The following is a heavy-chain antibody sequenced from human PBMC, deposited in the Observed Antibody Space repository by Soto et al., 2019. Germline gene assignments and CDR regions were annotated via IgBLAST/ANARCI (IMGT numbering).Heavy chain of an antibody. D-gene: IGHD3-10*01. CDR2: IYPGDSDT. V-gene: IGHV5-51*01. CDR1: GYSFTSYW. Sequence: PGESLKISCKGSGYSFTSYWIGWVRQMPGKGLEWMGIIYPGDSDTRYSPSFQGQVTISADKSISTAYLQWSSLKASDTAMYYCARSYYGSGSYGKLNWFDPWGQGTLVTVSS. CDR3: ARSYYGSGSYGKLNWFDP. J-gene: IGHJ5*02.